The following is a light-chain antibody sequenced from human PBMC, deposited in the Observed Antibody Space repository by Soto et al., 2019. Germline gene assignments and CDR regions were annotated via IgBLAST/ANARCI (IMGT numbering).Light chain of an antibody. V-gene: IGKV1-27*01. CDR1: QGIDNN. Sequence: EIQMTQSPASLSASLGDRVTITCRASQGIDNNVAWYQQKPGQVPKLLIYAASTLPSGIPARFSGSGSGAQFTLTITGLQSEDVAVYYCQEHNSCLPFAFGPGTTVDV. J-gene: IGKJ3*01. CDR2: AAS. CDR3: QEHNSCLPFA.